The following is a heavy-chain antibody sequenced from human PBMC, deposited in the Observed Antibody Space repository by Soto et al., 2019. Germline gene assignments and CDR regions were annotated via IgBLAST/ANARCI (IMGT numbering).Heavy chain of an antibody. V-gene: IGHV3-21*02. CDR1: GFTFSTYT. Sequence: EVQLVESGGGLVKPGGSLRLSCAASGFTFSTYTMNWVRQAPGKGLEWVSSISDSSNYINYADSVKGRFTISSDNAKNSLVLQMNSLRAEDTAVYYCARDRRPRNEVDPFVYWGQGSLVTVSS. J-gene: IGHJ4*02. CDR3: ARDRRPRNEVDPFVY. CDR2: ISDSSNYI. D-gene: IGHD1-1*01.